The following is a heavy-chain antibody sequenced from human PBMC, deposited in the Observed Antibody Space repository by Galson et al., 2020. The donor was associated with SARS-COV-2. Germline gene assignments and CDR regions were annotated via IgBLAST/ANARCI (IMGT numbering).Heavy chain of an antibody. CDR2: INPNSSGT. D-gene: IGHD5-18*01. J-gene: IGHJ3*02. V-gene: IGHV1-2*02. CDR1: GYTFTGYY. CDR3: ARDGTAMVTNGFDI. Sequence: ASVKVSCKASGYTFTGYYMHWVRQAPGHGLEWMGWINPNSSGTNYAQKFQGRVTMTRDTSISIAYMELSRLRSDDTAVYYCARDGTAMVTNGFDIWGQGTMVTVSS.